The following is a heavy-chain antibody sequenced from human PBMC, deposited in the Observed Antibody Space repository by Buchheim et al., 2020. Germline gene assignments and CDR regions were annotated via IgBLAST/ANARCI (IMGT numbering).Heavy chain of an antibody. CDR1: GGSISSSSYY. D-gene: IGHD4-17*01. V-gene: IGHV4-39*01. J-gene: IGHJ5*02. Sequence: QLQLQESGPGLVKPSETLSLTCTVSGGSISSSSYYWGWIRQPPGKGLEWIGSIYYSGSTYYNPSLKSRVTISVDTSKNQFPLKLSSVTAADTAVYYCAKVEYGDYVFPRSPTSETEDNWFDPWGQGTL. CDR3: AKVEYGDYVFPRSPTSETEDNWFDP. CDR2: IYYSGST.